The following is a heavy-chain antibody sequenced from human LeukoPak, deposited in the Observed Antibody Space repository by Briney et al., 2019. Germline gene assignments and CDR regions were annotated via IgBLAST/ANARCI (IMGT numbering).Heavy chain of an antibody. CDR3: ARSGVLDWFQT. V-gene: IGHV4-38-2*01. CDR2: IYHSGNT. CDR1: GYSISSGYY. J-gene: IGHJ5*02. D-gene: IGHD2-15*01. Sequence: SETLSLTCAVSGYSISSGYYWGWIRQPPGKGLEWVGSIYHSGNTYYNPSLKSLVTLSLDTSKNQFSLKLTSVTAADTAVYYCARSGVLDWFQTWGQGDLVTVS.